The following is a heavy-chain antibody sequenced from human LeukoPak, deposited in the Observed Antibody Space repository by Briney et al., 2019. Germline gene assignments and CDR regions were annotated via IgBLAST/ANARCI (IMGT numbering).Heavy chain of an antibody. J-gene: IGHJ4*02. D-gene: IGHD3-10*01. CDR1: GYTFTNYG. Sequence: ASVKVSCKASGYTFTNYGIRWMRQAPGQGLEWMGWISGHNGNTKYAQKLQGRVTMTTDTSTSTAYMELRSLRSDDTAVYYCARALLGLGELTPFDYWGQGTLVTVSS. CDR2: ISGHNGNT. CDR3: ARALLGLGELTPFDY. V-gene: IGHV1-18*01.